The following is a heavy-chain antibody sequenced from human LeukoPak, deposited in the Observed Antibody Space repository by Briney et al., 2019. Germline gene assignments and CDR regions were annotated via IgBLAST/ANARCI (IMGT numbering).Heavy chain of an antibody. CDR2: ISGSGGST. J-gene: IGHJ4*02. Sequence: PGGSLRLSCAASGFTFSSYGMHWVRQAPGKGLEWVSAISGSGGSTYYADSVKGRFTISRDNSKNTLYLQMNSLRAEDTAVYYCAKIGDYCSGGSCRYYFDYWGQGTMVTVSS. CDR3: AKIGDYCSGGSCRYYFDY. CDR1: GFTFSSYG. V-gene: IGHV3-23*01. D-gene: IGHD2-15*01.